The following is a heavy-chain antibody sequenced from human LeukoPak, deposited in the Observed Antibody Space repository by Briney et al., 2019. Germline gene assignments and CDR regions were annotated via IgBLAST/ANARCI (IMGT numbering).Heavy chain of an antibody. Sequence: SETLSLTCTVSGGSISSYYWSWIRQPPGKGLEWIGYIYYSGSTNYNPSLKSRVTMSVDTSKNQFSLKLSSVTAADTAVYYCARELTDFWSGYSPNYYGMDVWGQGTTVTVSS. CDR2: IYYSGST. J-gene: IGHJ6*02. D-gene: IGHD3-3*01. CDR3: ARELTDFWSGYSPNYYGMDV. V-gene: IGHV4-59*12. CDR1: GGSISSYY.